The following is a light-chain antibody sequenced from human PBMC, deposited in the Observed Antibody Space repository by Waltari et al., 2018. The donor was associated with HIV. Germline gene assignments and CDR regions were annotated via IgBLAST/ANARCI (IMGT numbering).Light chain of an antibody. CDR2: NVN. V-gene: IGLV2-23*02. CDR1: NTAVGSTMS. CDR3: CSYAGTVTYLI. Sequence: QSPLTQPASVSGAPGQSVTITCTGTNTAVGSTMSVSWYQRHPGKGPRLIIYNVNSRPSGLSRRCPGSKSGNTASLTISELRTDDEAEYICCSYAGTVTYLIFGGGTKLTVL. J-gene: IGLJ2*01.